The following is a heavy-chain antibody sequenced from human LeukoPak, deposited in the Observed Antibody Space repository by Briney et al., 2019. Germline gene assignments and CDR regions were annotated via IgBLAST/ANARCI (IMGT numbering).Heavy chain of an antibody. V-gene: IGHV4-4*07. Sequence: SETLSLTCTVSGGSISSYSWAWIRQPAGKGLEWIGRIYTSGSTNSNPSLRGRVTMSLDTSKNQLFLRLSSVTAADTAVYYCARDTGGYYYYYMDVWGNGTTVTASS. J-gene: IGHJ6*03. CDR2: IYTSGST. D-gene: IGHD4-11*01. CDR1: GGSISSYS. CDR3: ARDTGGYYYYYMDV.